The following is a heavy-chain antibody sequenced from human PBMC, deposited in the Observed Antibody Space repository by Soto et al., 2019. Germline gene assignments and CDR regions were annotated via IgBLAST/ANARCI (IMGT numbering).Heavy chain of an antibody. CDR1: GFTFSSYW. CDR3: ARVGYSSGWFFYYYYGMDV. CDR2: IKQDGSEK. V-gene: IGHV3-7*03. D-gene: IGHD6-19*01. Sequence: GSLRLSCAASGFTFSSYWMSWVRQAPGKGLEWVANIKQDGSEKYYVDSVKGRFTISRDNAKNSLYLQMNSLRAEDTAVYYCARVGYSSGWFFYYYYGMDVWGQGTTVTVSS. J-gene: IGHJ6*02.